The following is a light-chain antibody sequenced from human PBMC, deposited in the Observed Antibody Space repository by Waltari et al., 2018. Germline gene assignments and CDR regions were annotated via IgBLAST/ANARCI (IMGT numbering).Light chain of an antibody. CDR2: AAS. CDR1: QGISSY. V-gene: IGKV1-8*01. J-gene: IGKJ4*01. Sequence: AIRMTQSPSSLSASTGDRVTITCRASQGISSYLAWYQQKTGKAPKRLIYAASTFQSWVPSRFSGSGSGTDFTLTISCLQSEDFATYYCQQYYSYPLTFGGGTKVEIK. CDR3: QQYYSYPLT.